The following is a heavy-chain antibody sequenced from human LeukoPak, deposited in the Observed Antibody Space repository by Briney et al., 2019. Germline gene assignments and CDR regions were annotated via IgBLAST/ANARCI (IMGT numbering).Heavy chain of an antibody. CDR2: IIPIFGTA. CDR1: GYTFISYG. Sequence: SVKVSCKASGYTFISYGISWVRQAPGQGLEWMGGIIPIFGTANYAQKFQGRVTITADESTSTAYMELSSLRSEDTAVYYCARVRYSYGEYYFDYWGQGTLVTVSS. V-gene: IGHV1-69*13. D-gene: IGHD5-18*01. J-gene: IGHJ4*02. CDR3: ARVRYSYGEYYFDY.